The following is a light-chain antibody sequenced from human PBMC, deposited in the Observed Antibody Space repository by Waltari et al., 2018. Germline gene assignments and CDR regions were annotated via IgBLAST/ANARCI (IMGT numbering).Light chain of an antibody. J-gene: IGLJ3*02. V-gene: IGLV2-14*01. CDR2: EVN. Sequence: QSALTQPASVSGSPAQSITISCTGTSSDIGGYNYVSWYQQHPAKAPKLMIYEVNNRPAVVSNRFSCSKSGNTASRTISGRQAEDEADYDCSSYASSITPNWVFGGGTKLTVL. CDR1: SSDIGGYNY. CDR3: SSYASSITPNWV.